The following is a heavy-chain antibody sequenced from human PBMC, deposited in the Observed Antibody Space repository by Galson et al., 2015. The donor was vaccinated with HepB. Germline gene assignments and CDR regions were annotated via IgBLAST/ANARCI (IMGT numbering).Heavy chain of an antibody. CDR2: IYYSGST. CDR1: GGSISSSSYY. V-gene: IGHV4-39*07. CDR3: ARDVSDFWSGYYHDY. Sequence: SETLSLTCTVSGGSISSSSYYWGWIRQPPGKGLEWIGSIYYSGSTYYNPSLKSRVTISVDTSKNQFSLKLSSVTAADTAVYYCARDVSDFWSGYYHDYWGQGTLVTVSS. D-gene: IGHD3-3*01. J-gene: IGHJ4*02.